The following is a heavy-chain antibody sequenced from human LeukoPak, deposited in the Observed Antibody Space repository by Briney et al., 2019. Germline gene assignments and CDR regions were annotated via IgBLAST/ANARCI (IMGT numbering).Heavy chain of an antibody. CDR1: GYTFTDYY. CDR3: ARRYHYDTSAYYYGFNH. Sequence: ASVKVSCKVSGYTFTDYYMHWVRQAPGQGLEWMGWINPNGGGTNYAQQFQGRVTMTRDASFNTGYMELSSLRSDDTAVYYCARRYHYDTSAYYYGFNHWGQGTLVTASS. V-gene: IGHV1-2*02. D-gene: IGHD3-22*01. CDR2: INPNGGGT. J-gene: IGHJ4*02.